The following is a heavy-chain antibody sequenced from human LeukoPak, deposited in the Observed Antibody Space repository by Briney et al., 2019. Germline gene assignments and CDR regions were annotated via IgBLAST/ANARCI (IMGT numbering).Heavy chain of an antibody. CDR3: TSPYGGLDY. CDR1: GFTFSGSA. Sequence: GGSLKLSCAASGFTFSGSAMHWVRQASGKGLEWVGRIRSKANSYATAYAASVKGRFAISRDDSKNTAYLQMNSLKTEDTAVYYCTSPYGGLDYWGQGTLVTVSS. J-gene: IGHJ4*02. V-gene: IGHV3-73*01. CDR2: IRSKANSYAT. D-gene: IGHD4-23*01.